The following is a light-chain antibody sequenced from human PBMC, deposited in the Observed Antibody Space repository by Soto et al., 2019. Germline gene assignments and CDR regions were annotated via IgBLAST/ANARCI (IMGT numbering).Light chain of an antibody. V-gene: IGLV1-47*01. CDR3: GAWDDSLSVVV. CDR2: RNN. CDR1: SSNIGSNY. Sequence: QSVLTQPPSASGTPGQSVTISCSGSSSNIGSNYVYWYQQLPGTAPKLLIYRNNQRPSGVPDRFSGSKSGTSASLAISGLRSEDEADYYCGAWDDSLSVVVFGGGTKLTVL. J-gene: IGLJ2*01.